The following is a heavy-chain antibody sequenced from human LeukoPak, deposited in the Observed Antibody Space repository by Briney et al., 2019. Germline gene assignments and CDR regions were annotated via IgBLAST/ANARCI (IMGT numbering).Heavy chain of an antibody. J-gene: IGHJ4*02. Sequence: GGSLRLSCAASGFTFSSYSMNWVRQAPGKGLEWVSSISSSSSYIYYADSVKGRFTISRDNAKNSLYLQMNSLRAEDTAVYYCARDGLWFGELLPADYWGQGTLVTVSS. V-gene: IGHV3-21*01. D-gene: IGHD3-10*01. CDR3: ARDGLWFGELLPADY. CDR2: ISSSSSYI. CDR1: GFTFSSYS.